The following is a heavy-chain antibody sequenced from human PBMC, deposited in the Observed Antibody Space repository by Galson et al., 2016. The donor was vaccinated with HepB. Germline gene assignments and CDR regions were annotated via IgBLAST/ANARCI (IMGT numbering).Heavy chain of an antibody. V-gene: IGHV3-23*01. CDR1: GFTFGRYA. CDR3: ARFTQEWLDRVYYFDY. CDR2: ISGDGGST. Sequence: SLRLSCAASGFTFGRYAMSWVRQAPGKGLEWVSAISGDGGSTYYAGSVQGRFTSSRDRSTNTMYLQMNRLRTDDTAVYYCARFTQEWLDRVYYFDYWGQGTLVTVSS. J-gene: IGHJ4*02. D-gene: IGHD6-19*01.